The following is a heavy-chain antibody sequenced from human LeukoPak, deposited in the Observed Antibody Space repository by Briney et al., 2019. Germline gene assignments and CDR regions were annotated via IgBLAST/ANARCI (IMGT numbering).Heavy chain of an antibody. CDR1: GGSFSGYY. Sequence: KSSETLSLTCAVYGGSFSGYYWSWIRQPPGKGLEWIGELNHSGSTNYNTSLKRRDTISVDTSKNQFSLKLSSVTAADTAVYYCARGKFRRNWFDPWGQGTLVTVSS. CDR2: LNHSGST. V-gene: IGHV4-34*01. CDR3: ARGKFRRNWFDP. J-gene: IGHJ5*02.